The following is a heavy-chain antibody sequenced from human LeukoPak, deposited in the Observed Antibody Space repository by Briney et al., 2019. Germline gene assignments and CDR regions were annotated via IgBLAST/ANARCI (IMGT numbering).Heavy chain of an antibody. Sequence: GGSLRLSCAASGFAFSTYWMSWVRQAPGKGLEWVANIKQDESERYYVDSVRGRFTISRDDVKNLLNLQINSLRAEDTAVYYCARGPSRANAFDMWGQGTMVTVSS. CDR2: IKQDESER. J-gene: IGHJ3*02. CDR1: GFAFSTYW. D-gene: IGHD2-2*01. V-gene: IGHV3-7*01. CDR3: ARGPSRANAFDM.